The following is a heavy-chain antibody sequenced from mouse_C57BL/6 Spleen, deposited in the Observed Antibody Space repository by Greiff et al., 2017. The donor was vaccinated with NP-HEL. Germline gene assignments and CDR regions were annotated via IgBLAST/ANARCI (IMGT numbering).Heavy chain of an antibody. Sequence: QVQLQQPGAELVMPGASVKLSCKASGYTFTSYWMHWVKQRPGQGLEWIGEIDPSDSYTNYNQKFKGKSTLTVDKSSSTAYMQLSSLTSEDSAVYYCARWQEGSSTFAYWGQGTLVTVSA. D-gene: IGHD1-1*01. CDR2: IDPSDSYT. J-gene: IGHJ3*01. CDR1: GYTFTSYW. CDR3: ARWQEGSSTFAY. V-gene: IGHV1-69*01.